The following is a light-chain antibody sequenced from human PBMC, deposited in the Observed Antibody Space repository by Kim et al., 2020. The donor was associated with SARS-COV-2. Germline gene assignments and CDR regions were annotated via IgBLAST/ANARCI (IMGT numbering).Light chain of an antibody. CDR1: QDIDDY. CDR3: QQYDFSPAVT. V-gene: IGKV1-33*01. J-gene: IGKJ4*01. CDR2: GTS. Sequence: DIQMTQSPPSLSASVGDRVTITCQASQDIDDYLNWYQQKPGKAPKLLIHGTSNLETGVPSRFSGSRSGTDFTFTINSLQPEDFATYFCQQYDFSPAVTFGGGTKVDIK.